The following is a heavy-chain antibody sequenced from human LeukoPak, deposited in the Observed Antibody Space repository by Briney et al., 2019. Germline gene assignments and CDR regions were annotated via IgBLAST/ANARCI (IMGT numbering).Heavy chain of an antibody. V-gene: IGHV3-7*03. Sequence: GGSLRLSCAASGFTFSSYWMTWVRQAPGKGLEWVANIKQDGSEKYYVDSVKGRFTISRDNAKSSLYLQMDSLRAEDTAVYYCARVVGLDFDYWGQGTLVTVSS. CDR1: GFTFSSYW. CDR3: ARVVGLDFDY. J-gene: IGHJ4*02. CDR2: IKQDGSEK.